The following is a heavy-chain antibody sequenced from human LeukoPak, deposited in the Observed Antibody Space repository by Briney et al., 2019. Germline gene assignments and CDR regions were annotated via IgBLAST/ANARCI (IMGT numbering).Heavy chain of an antibody. D-gene: IGHD5-12*01. J-gene: IGHJ3*02. CDR1: GFTFSSYS. V-gene: IGHV3-21*06. CDR3: AREYSGYDGDAFDM. CDR2: ISSSSSYI. Sequence: TPGGSLRLSCAASGFTFSSYSMNWVRQAPGKGLEWVSSISSSSSYIYYADSVKGRFTISRDNARNSLYLQMNSLRAEDTAVYYCAREYSGYDGDAFDMWGQGTMVTVSS.